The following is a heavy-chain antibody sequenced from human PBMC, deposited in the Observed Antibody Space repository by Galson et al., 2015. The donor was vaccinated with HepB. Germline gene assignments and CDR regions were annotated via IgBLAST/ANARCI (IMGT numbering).Heavy chain of an antibody. CDR1: GGSFSGYY. Sequence: LSLTCGVYGGSFSGYYWNWIRQPPGKGLEWIGEINQGGSTNYNPFLKSRVTISVDTSKNQFSLKLSSVTAADTAVYYCARGPYYGSGSEYSPYAHYYYYYMDVWGKGTTVTVSS. J-gene: IGHJ6*03. V-gene: IGHV4-34*01. CDR2: INQGGST. D-gene: IGHD3-10*01. CDR3: ARGPYYGSGSEYSPYAHYYYYYMDV.